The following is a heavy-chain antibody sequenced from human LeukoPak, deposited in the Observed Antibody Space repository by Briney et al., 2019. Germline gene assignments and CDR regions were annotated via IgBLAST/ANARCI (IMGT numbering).Heavy chain of an antibody. CDR1: GGPFSGYY. Sequence: SETLSLTCAVYGGPFSGYYWSWIRQPPGKGLEWIGEINHSGSTNYNPSLTSRVTISVDTSKNQFSLKLSSVTAADTAVYYCARDAYYFGSGSQLDYWGQGTLVTVSS. CDR2: INHSGST. D-gene: IGHD3-10*01. J-gene: IGHJ4*02. V-gene: IGHV4-34*01. CDR3: ARDAYYFGSGSQLDY.